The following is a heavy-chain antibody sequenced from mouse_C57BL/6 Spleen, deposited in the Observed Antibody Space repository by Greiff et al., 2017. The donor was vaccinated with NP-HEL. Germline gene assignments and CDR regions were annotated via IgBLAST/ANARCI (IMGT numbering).Heavy chain of an antibody. CDR2: IYPGDGDT. J-gene: IGHJ1*03. CDR3: ARSAYYYGSSYWYFDV. V-gene: IGHV1-82*01. D-gene: IGHD1-1*01. CDR1: GYAFSSSW. Sequence: QVQLKESGPELVKPGASVKISCKASGYAFSSSWMNWVKQRPGKGLAWIGRIYPGDGDTNYNGKFKGKATLTADKSSSTAYMQLSSLTSEDSAVYFCARSAYYYGSSYWYFDVWGTGTTVTVSS.